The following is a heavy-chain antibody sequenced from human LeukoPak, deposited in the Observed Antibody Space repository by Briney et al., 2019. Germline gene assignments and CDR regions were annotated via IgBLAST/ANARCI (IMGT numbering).Heavy chain of an antibody. D-gene: IGHD6-19*01. V-gene: IGHV3-23*01. J-gene: IGHJ4*02. CDR3: AKDQFSRAVAIDY. Sequence: GGSLRLSCAASGFTFSSYAMNWVRQAPGKGLEWVSAISGSGGSTYYADSVKGRFTISRDNAKNSLYLQMNSLRVEDTALYYCAKDQFSRAVAIDYWGQGTLVTVSS. CDR2: ISGSGGST. CDR1: GFTFSSYA.